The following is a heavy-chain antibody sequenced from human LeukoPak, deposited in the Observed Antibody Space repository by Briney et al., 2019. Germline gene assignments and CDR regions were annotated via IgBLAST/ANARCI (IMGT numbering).Heavy chain of an antibody. CDR3: ARAPAAGPRYYYSMDV. D-gene: IGHD6-13*01. J-gene: IGHJ6*04. V-gene: IGHV4-59*01. CDR2: IYYSGST. Sequence: SETLSLTCTVSGGSISGYYWSWIRQPPGKGLEWIGYIYYSGSTNYNPSLKSRVTISVDTSKNQFSLKLSSVTAADTAVYYCARAPAAGPRYYYSMDVWGKGTTVTVSS. CDR1: GGSISGYY.